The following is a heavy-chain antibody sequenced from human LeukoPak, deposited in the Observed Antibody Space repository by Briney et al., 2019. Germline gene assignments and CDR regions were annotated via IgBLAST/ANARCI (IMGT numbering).Heavy chain of an antibody. J-gene: IGHJ4*02. D-gene: IGHD1-7*01. CDR2: IWYDGSNK. CDR1: GFTFSSYG. V-gene: IGHV3-33*01. CDR3: ARESPELRYFDY. Sequence: GGSLRLSCAASGFTFSSYGMHWVRQAPGKGLEWVAVIWYDGSNKYYADSVKGRFTISRDNSKNTLYLQMNSLRAEDTAVYYCARESPELRYFDYWGQGTLVTVSS.